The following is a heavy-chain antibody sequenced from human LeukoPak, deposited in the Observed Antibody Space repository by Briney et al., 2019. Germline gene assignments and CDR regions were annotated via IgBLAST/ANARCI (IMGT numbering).Heavy chain of an antibody. D-gene: IGHD5-24*01. CDR2: INHSGST. J-gene: IGHJ4*02. CDR1: GGSFSGYY. V-gene: IGHV4-34*01. Sequence: SETLSLTCAVYGGSFSGYYWSWIRQPPGKGLEWIGEINHSGSTNYNPSLKSRVTISVDTSKNQFSLKLSSVTAADTAVYYCARLAVEMATINYWGQGTLVTVSS. CDR3: ARLAVEMATINY.